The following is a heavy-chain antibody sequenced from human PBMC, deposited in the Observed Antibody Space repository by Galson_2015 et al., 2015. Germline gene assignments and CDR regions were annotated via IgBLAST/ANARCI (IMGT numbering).Heavy chain of an antibody. V-gene: IGHV5-10-1*01. D-gene: IGHD5-12*01. Sequence: QSGAEVKKPGESLRISCKGPGYNFTSYWFSWVRQMPGKGLEWMGRIDPSDSYINYSPSFQGHVTISVDKSISAAYLQWRSLRASDTGMYYCARSGRDYSGYVNFDYWGQGTLVTVSS. CDR2: IDPSDSYI. CDR1: GYNFTSYW. CDR3: ARSGRDYSGYVNFDY. J-gene: IGHJ4*02.